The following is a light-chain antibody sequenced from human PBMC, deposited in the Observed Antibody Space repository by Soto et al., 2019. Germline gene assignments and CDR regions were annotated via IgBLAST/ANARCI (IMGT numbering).Light chain of an antibody. V-gene: IGKV3-20*01. CDR3: HQYGSSPIYT. Sequence: IVVTQSPGTLSLSPGATATLSCRASQSVSSNYFAWFQQKPGQAPRLLIYGASSRATGIADRFSGSGSGNDFTLTISRLEPEDFAVYCCHQYGSSPIYTFGRGTQVDCK. CDR1: QSVSSNY. J-gene: IGKJ3*01. CDR2: GAS.